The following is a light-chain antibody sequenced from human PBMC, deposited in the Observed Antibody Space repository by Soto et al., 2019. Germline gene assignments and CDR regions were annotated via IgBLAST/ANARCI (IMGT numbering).Light chain of an antibody. CDR3: AAWDDSLSAFYV. V-gene: IGLV1-47*01. CDR2: RNN. J-gene: IGLJ1*01. Sequence: QSVLTQPPSGSGIPGQRVTISCSGSSSNIGSNYVYWYQQLPGTAPKLLIYRNNQRPSGVPDRFSGSKSGTSASLAISGLRSEDEADYYCAAWDDSLSAFYVFGTGTKVTVL. CDR1: SSNIGSNY.